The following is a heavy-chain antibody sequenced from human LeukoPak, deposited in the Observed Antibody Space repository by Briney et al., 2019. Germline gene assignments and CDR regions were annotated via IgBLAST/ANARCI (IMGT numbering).Heavy chain of an antibody. V-gene: IGHV3-66*01. CDR2: IYSGGST. CDR1: GFTVSSNY. J-gene: IGHJ4*02. D-gene: IGHD6-19*01. CDR3: ARDRGRYSSGWYYAYFDY. Sequence: QPGGSLRLSCAASGFTVSSNYMSWVRQAPGKGLEWVSVIYSGGSTYYADSVKDRFTISRDNSKNTLYLQMNSLRAEDTAVYYCARDRGRYSSGWYYAYFDYWGQGTLVTVSS.